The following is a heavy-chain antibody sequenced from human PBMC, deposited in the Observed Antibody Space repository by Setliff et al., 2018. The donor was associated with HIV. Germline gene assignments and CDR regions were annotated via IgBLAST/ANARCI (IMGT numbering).Heavy chain of an antibody. D-gene: IGHD3-3*01. Sequence: GGSLRLSCAASGFTLSSTYMAWVRQAPGKGLEWVSTIYGSGDTYHADSVKGRFTLSRDNAKNSLYLQMNSLRVEDTAVYYCARDMFSNFWSAYKSNGEPFQHWGQGTLVTVSS. CDR1: GFTLSSTY. V-gene: IGHV3-66*01. CDR3: ARDMFSNFWSAYKSNGEPFQH. J-gene: IGHJ1*01. CDR2: IYGSGDT.